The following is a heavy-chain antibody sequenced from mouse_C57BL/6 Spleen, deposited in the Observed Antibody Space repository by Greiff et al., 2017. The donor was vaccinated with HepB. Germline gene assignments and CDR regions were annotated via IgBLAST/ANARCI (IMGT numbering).Heavy chain of an antibody. J-gene: IGHJ1*03. CDR3: ARQGSSYDWYFDV. Sequence: EVQRVESGGDLVKPGGSLKLSCAASGFTFSSYGMSWVRQTPDKRLEWVATISSGGSYTYYPDSVKGRFTISRDNAKNTLYLQMSSLKSEDTAMYYCARQGSSYDWYFDVWGTGTTVTVSS. CDR1: GFTFSSYG. D-gene: IGHD1-1*01. CDR2: ISSGGSYT. V-gene: IGHV5-6*01.